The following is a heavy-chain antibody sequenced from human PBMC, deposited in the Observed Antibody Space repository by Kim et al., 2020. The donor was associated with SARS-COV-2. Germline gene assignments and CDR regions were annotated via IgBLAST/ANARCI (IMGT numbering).Heavy chain of an antibody. CDR2: IYYSGST. CDR1: GFSISSYY. V-gene: IGHV4-59*01. Sequence: SETLSLTCTVSGFSISSYYWSWIRQPPGKGLEWIGFIYYSGSTNYNPSSKSRVTISVETTKNQSSLKLSAVTAADTAVYYFASVGSGRDGHKQGFDFDYWGQGTLVTVSS. CDR3: ASVGSGRDGHKQGFDFDY. D-gene: IGHD2-15*01. J-gene: IGHJ4*02.